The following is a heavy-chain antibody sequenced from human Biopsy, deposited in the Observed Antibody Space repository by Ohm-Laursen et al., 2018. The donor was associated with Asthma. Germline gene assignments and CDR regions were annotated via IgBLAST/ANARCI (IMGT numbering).Heavy chain of an antibody. CDR1: GGSINNFY. CDR2: VYYSGST. Sequence: SETLSLTWTVSGGSINNFYWSWIRQPPGKGLESIGHVYYSGSTDYNPSLKSRVTISIDAPKNQFSLKLTSVTAADTAVYYCARGVDRVTGLLDHFDSWGQGTLVTVSS. CDR3: ARGVDRVTGLLDHFDS. D-gene: IGHD2-21*02. V-gene: IGHV4-59*01. J-gene: IGHJ4*02.